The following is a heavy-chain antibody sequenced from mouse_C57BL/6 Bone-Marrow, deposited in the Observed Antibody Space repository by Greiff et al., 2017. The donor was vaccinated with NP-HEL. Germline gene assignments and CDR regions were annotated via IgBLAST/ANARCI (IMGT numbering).Heavy chain of an antibody. CDR2: ISSGSSTI. CDR1: GFTFSDYG. Sequence: EVMLVESGGGLVKPGGSLKLSCAASGFTFSDYGLHWVRQAPEKGLEWVAYISSGSSTIYYADTVKGRFTISIDNAKNTLFLQMTSLRSEDTAMYYCARIYYYDYYAMDYWGQGTSVTVSS. D-gene: IGHD1-1*01. J-gene: IGHJ4*01. CDR3: ARIYYYDYYAMDY. V-gene: IGHV5-17*01.